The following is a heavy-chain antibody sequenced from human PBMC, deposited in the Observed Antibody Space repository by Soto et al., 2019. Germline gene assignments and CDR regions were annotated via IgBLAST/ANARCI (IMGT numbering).Heavy chain of an antibody. CDR3: ARDIESVTAKHFFYYYAMDV. J-gene: IGHJ6*02. Sequence: ASVKVSCKASGFTFSNYGLNWVRQAPGQGLEWMGWVSANNGHTNYAQDLQGRVSMTTDTSTSTAYMELRGLRFDDTAVYYCARDIESVTAKHFFYYYAMDVWGQGTTVTVSS. D-gene: IGHD2-8*01. CDR2: VSANNGHT. V-gene: IGHV1-18*01. CDR1: GFTFSNYG.